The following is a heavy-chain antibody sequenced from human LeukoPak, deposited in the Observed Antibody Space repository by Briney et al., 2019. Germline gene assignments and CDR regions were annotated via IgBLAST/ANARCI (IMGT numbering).Heavy chain of an antibody. CDR1: GFTFSSYW. V-gene: IGHV3-74*01. CDR3: AGHPRPVRGIISTTYYYMDV. J-gene: IGHJ6*03. CDR2: INSDGSST. D-gene: IGHD3-10*01. Sequence: HPGGSLRLSCAASGFTFSSYWMHWVRQAPGKGLVWVSRINSDGSSTTYADSVKGRFTLSRDNAKNTLYLQMNSLRAEDTAVYYCAGHPRPVRGIISTTYYYMDVWGKGTTVTVSS.